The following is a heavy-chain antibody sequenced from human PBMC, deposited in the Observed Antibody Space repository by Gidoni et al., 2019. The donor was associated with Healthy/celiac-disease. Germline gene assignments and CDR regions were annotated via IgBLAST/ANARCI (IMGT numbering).Heavy chain of an antibody. J-gene: IGHJ4*02. CDR1: GGSFSGYY. D-gene: IGHD2-8*01. CDR2: INHSGST. Sequence: QVQLQQWGAGLLKPSETLSLTCAVYGGSFSGYYWSWIRQPPGKGLEWIGEINHSGSTNYNPSLKSRVTISVDTSKNQFSLKLSSVTAADTAVYYCARRGSRYCTNGVCQAFDYWGQGTLVTVSS. CDR3: ARRGSRYCTNGVCQAFDY. V-gene: IGHV4-34*01.